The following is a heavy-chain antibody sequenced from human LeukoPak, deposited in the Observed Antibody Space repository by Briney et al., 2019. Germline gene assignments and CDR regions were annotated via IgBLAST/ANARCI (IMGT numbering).Heavy chain of an antibody. CDR1: GGSFSGYY. D-gene: IGHD2-2*01. V-gene: IGHV4-34*01. CDR2: INHSGST. J-gene: IGHJ5*02. CDR3: ARAVRTLPAAVHWFDP. Sequence: SETLSLTCAVYGGSFSGYYWSWIRQPPGKGLEWIGEINHSGSTNYNPSLKSRVTISVDTSKNQFSLKLSSVTAADTAVYYCARAVRTLPAAVHWFDPWGQGTLVTVS.